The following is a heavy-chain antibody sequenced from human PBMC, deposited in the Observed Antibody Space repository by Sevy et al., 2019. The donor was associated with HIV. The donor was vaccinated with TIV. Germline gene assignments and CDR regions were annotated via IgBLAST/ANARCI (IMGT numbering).Heavy chain of an antibody. CDR3: ARASLVLRYFDWLPTSNWFDP. J-gene: IGHJ5*02. D-gene: IGHD3-9*01. CDR2: INSDGRST. CDR1: GFTFSSYW. V-gene: IGHV3-74*01. Sequence: GGSLRLSCAASGFTFSSYWMHWVRQAPGKGLVWVSRINSDGRSTSYADSVKGRFTISRDNAKNTLYLQMNSLRAEDTAVYYCARASLVLRYFDWLPTSNWFDPWGQGTLVTVSS.